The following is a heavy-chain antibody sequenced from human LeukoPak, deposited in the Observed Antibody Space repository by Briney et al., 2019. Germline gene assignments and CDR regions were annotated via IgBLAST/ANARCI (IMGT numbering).Heavy chain of an antibody. CDR3: ARRGQKILRHFDWLLDY. J-gene: IGHJ4*02. CDR1: GGSFSGYY. Sequence: SETLSLTCAVYGGSFSGYYWSWIRQPPGKGLEWIGEINHSGSTNYNPSLKSRVTISVDTSKNQFSLKLSSVTAADTAVYYRARRGQKILRHFDWLLDYWGQGTLVTVSS. CDR2: INHSGST. V-gene: IGHV4-34*01. D-gene: IGHD3-9*01.